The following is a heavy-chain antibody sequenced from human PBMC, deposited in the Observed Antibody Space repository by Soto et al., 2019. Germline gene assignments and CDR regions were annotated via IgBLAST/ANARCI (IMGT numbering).Heavy chain of an antibody. CDR2: ISAYNGNT. D-gene: IGHD3-22*01. CDR3: ARAGLVYYYDSSGYLDAFDI. Sequence: ASVKVSCKASGYTFTSYGNSWERQAPGQGLEWMGWISAYNGNTNYAQKLQGRVTMTTDTSTSTAYMELRSLRSDDTAVYYCARAGLVYYYDSSGYLDAFDIWGQGTMVTVSS. J-gene: IGHJ3*02. V-gene: IGHV1-18*01. CDR1: GYTFTSYG.